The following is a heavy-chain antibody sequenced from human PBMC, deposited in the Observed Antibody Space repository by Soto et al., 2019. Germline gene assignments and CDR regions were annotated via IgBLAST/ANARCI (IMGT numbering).Heavy chain of an antibody. J-gene: IGHJ4*02. CDR2: VYESGLT. CDR3: ARDGGSYGHFDY. D-gene: IGHD2-15*01. CDR1: GYSISTAYY. V-gene: IGHV4-38-2*02. Sequence: SETLSLTCAVSGYSISTAYYWGWIRQPPGKGLEWIGSVYESGLTYYNASLKSRVTISVDTSKNEFSLKVSSVTAADTAVYYCARDGGSYGHFDYWGQGILVTVSS.